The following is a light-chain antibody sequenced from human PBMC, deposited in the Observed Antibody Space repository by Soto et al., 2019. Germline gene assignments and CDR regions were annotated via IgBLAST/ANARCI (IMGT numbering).Light chain of an antibody. J-gene: IGKJ4*01. CDR2: WAS. CDR3: QQYYSLPLS. V-gene: IGKV4-1*01. CDR1: QSVLYSSNNKNY. Sequence: DIVMTQSPDSLAVSLGERATINCKSSQSVLYSSNNKNYLAWYQQKPGQPPKMLIYWASTRESGVPDRYSASRSVTDFTLTISSLQAEDVAVYYCQQYYSLPLSFGGGTKVEIK.